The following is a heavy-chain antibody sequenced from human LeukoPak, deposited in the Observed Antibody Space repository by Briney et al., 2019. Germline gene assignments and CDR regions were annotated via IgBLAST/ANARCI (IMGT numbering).Heavy chain of an antibody. CDR2: ISAYNGNT. D-gene: IGHD3-10*01. Sequence: ASVKVSCKASGYTFTSYGISWVRQAPGQGLEWMGWISAYNGNTNYAQKLQGRVTMTTDTSTSTAYMELRSLRSDDTAVYYCASSPPLYGSGSYSSFDPWGQGTLVTVSS. V-gene: IGHV1-18*01. CDR3: ASSPPLYGSGSYSSFDP. CDR1: GYTFTSYG. J-gene: IGHJ5*02.